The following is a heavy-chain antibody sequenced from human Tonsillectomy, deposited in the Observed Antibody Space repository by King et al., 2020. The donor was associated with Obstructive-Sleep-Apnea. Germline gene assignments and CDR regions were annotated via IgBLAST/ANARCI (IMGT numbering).Heavy chain of an antibody. CDR3: ARRRNLRSSATYSF. D-gene: IGHD2-21*01. Sequence: QLVPSGAEVKKPGESLRISCKASSSIFTSYWMTWVRQVPGKGLEWIGNIDPSDSYTNYNPSFQGHVTISADKSIRTAFLQWSSLKASDTAVYYCARRRNLRSSATYSFWGQGTLVIVSS. J-gene: IGHJ4*02. V-gene: IGHV5-10-1*01. CDR1: SSIFTSYW. CDR2: IDPSDSYT.